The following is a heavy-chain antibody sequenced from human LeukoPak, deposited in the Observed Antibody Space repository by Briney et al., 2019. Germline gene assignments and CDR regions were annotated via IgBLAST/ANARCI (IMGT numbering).Heavy chain of an antibody. CDR2: IIPIFGTA. V-gene: IGHV1-69*13. CDR3: ARVRGTIFGVVQGSFDY. J-gene: IGHJ4*02. D-gene: IGHD3-3*01. Sequence: SVKVSCKASGGTFSSYAISWVRQAPGQGLEWMGGIIPIFGTANYAQKFQGRVTITADESTNTAYMELSSLRSEDTAVYYCARVRGTIFGVVQGSFDYWGQGTLVTVSS. CDR1: GGTFSSYA.